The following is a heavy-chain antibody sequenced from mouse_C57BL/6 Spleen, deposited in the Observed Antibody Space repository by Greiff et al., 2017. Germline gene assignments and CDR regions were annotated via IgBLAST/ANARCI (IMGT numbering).Heavy chain of an antibody. D-gene: IGHD1-1*01. Sequence: VKLQESGAELVKPGASVKISCKASGYAFSSYWMNCVTQRPGKGLEWIGQIYPGDGDTNYNGKFKGNATLTADKSSSTAYMQLSSLTSEDSAVYFCARDYGTPFAYWGQGTLVTVSA. V-gene: IGHV1-80*01. CDR3: ARDYGTPFAY. CDR2: IYPGDGDT. CDR1: GYAFSSYW. J-gene: IGHJ3*01.